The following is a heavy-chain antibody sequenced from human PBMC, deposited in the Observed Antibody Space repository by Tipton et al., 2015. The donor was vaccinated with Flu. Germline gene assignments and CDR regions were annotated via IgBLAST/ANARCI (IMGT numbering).Heavy chain of an antibody. CDR2: IKQGGSEK. CDR3: ARSSYSSSWFFDY. J-gene: IGHJ4*02. Sequence: QLVQSGGGLVQPGGSLRLSCAASGFTFSNYWMNWVRLAPGKGLEWVAKIKQGGSEKYYVDSVKGRFTISRDNGKDSLYLQMNSLRAEDTAVYFCARSSYSSSWFFDYWGQGTLVTVSS. V-gene: IGHV3-7*01. CDR1: GFTFSNYW. D-gene: IGHD6-13*01.